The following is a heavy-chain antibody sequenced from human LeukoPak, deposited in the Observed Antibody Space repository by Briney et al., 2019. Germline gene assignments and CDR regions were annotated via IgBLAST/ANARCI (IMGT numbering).Heavy chain of an antibody. CDR1: GFTFSYYW. V-gene: IGHV3-7*01. J-gene: IGHJ3*02. CDR3: AKDSRFCTGYDCRGDAFDS. Sequence: GGSLRLSCAASGFTFSYYWMSWVRQAPGKGLEWVANIKEDGSQKYDVDSVRGRFTISRDNAKNSLFLQMDSLRAEDTAVYYCAKDSRFCTGYDCRGDAFDSWGQGTMVTVTS. CDR2: IKEDGSQK. D-gene: IGHD2-8*02.